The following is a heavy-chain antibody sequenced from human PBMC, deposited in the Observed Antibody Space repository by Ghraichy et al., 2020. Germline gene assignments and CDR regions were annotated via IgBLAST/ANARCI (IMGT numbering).Heavy chain of an antibody. CDR3: AREYYGSGSYDH. CDR2: INHSGST. D-gene: IGHD3-10*01. V-gene: IGHV4-34*01. Sequence: SETLSLTCAVEGGSFSGYYWSWIRQPPGKGLEWIGEINHSGSTNYNPSLKSRVTISVDTSKNQFSLKLSSVTAADTAVYYCAREYYGSGSYDHWGQGTLVTVSS. CDR1: GGSFSGYY. J-gene: IGHJ4*02.